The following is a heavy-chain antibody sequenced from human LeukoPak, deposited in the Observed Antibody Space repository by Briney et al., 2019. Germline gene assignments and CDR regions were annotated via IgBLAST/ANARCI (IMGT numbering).Heavy chain of an antibody. CDR2: ISGSGGST. V-gene: IGHV3-23*01. J-gene: IGHJ6*03. Sequence: GGSLRLSCAASGFTFSSYSMNWVRQAPGKGLEWVSAISGSGGSTYYADSVKGRFTISRDNSKNTLYLQMNSLRAEDTAVYYCAKTPGSYCSSTSCYVKVYYYYYMDVWGKGTTVTVSS. CDR3: AKTPGSYCSSTSCYVKVYYYYYMDV. D-gene: IGHD2-2*01. CDR1: GFTFSSYS.